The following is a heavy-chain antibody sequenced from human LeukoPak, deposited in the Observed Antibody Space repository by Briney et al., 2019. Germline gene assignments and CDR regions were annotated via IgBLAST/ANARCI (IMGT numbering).Heavy chain of an antibody. V-gene: IGHV1-46*01. Sequence: GASVKVSCKASGYTFTSYYMHWVRQAPGQGLEWMGIINPSGGSTSYAQKFQGRVTMTRDTSTSTVYMELSSLRSEDTAVYYCARGRRYYYDSSGYFESYGMDVWGQGTTVTVSS. J-gene: IGHJ6*02. D-gene: IGHD3-22*01. CDR2: INPSGGST. CDR1: GYTFTSYY. CDR3: ARGRRYYYDSSGYFESYGMDV.